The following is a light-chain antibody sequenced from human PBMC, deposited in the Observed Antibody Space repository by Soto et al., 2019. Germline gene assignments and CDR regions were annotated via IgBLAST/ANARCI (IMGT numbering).Light chain of an antibody. CDR2: GAP. CDR3: QQYDSSRT. V-gene: IGKV3-20*01. Sequence: EIVLTQSPGTLSLSPGERATLSCRASQSVESRFLAWYQQKRGQAHRVLMYGAPIRATGIPYRFSGSGSGTDFTLIIRTLEPKDFAVYYSQQYDSSRTFGQGTKVEIK. J-gene: IGKJ1*01. CDR1: QSVESRF.